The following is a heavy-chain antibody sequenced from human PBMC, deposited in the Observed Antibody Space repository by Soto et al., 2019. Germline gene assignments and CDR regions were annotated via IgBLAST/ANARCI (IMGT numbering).Heavy chain of an antibody. V-gene: IGHV4-59*01. CDR3: ARAPCISGGWGGYGMDV. D-gene: IGHD6-19*01. Sequence: SETLSLTCTVSGGSISPYYWSWIRQPPGKGLEWIGYIYYSGSTNYNPSLRTRVTMSVDTSKNQFSLKLNSVSAADTAVYYCARAPCISGGWGGYGMDVWGQGTTVTVSS. CDR2: IYYSGST. CDR1: GGSISPYY. J-gene: IGHJ6*02.